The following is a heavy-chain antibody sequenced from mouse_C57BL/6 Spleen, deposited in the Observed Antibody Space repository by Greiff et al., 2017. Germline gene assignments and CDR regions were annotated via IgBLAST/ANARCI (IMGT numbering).Heavy chain of an antibody. Sequence: VQLVESGPGLVQPSQSLSITCTVSGFSLTSYGVHWVRQPPGKGLEWLGVIWSGGSTDYNAAFISRLSISKDNSKSQVFFKMNSLQADDTAIYYCAKNSYGYDGGYFDYWGQGTTLTVSS. V-gene: IGHV2-4*01. CDR2: IWSGGST. D-gene: IGHD2-2*01. CDR3: AKNSYGYDGGYFDY. J-gene: IGHJ2*01. CDR1: GFSLTSYG.